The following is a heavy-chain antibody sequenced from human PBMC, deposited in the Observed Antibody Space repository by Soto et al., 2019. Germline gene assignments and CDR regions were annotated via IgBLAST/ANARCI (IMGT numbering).Heavy chain of an antibody. D-gene: IGHD5-18*01. Sequence: SETLSLTCAVYGGSFSGYYWSWIRQPPGKGLEWIGEINHSGSTNYNPSLKSRVTISVDTSKNQFSLKLSSVTAADTAVYYCARGHARSHTGRRVDYYYYMDVWGKGTTVTVSS. CDR2: INHSGST. CDR3: ARGHARSHTGRRVDYYYYMDV. V-gene: IGHV4-34*01. CDR1: GGSFSGYY. J-gene: IGHJ6*03.